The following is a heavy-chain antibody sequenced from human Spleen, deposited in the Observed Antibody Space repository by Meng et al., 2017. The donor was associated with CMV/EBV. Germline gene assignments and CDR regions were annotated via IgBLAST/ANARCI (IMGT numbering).Heavy chain of an antibody. CDR1: GFTFSDFY. CDR2: ITGDSNTI. J-gene: IGHJ4*02. Sequence: GESLKISCAASGFTFSDFYMSWIRQAPGKGLEFISFITGDSNTIYYADSVKGRFTISRDNAKNSLYLQRDSLRAEDTAVYYCARELDYWGQGTLVTVSS. V-gene: IGHV3-11*01. CDR3: ARELDY.